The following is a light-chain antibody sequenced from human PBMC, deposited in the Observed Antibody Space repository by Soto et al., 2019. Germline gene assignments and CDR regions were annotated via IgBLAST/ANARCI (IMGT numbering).Light chain of an antibody. CDR3: VQDYIDPIT. CDR1: QDIGND. Sequence: AIHMTQSPSSLSASVGDRVTITCRASQDIGNDLAWYQQKPGTAPKLLICAASSLQSGVPSRFSGSGSGTDFTLTISSLQPEDFATYYCVQDYIDPITFGPGTRLEIK. CDR2: AAS. V-gene: IGKV1-6*01. J-gene: IGKJ5*01.